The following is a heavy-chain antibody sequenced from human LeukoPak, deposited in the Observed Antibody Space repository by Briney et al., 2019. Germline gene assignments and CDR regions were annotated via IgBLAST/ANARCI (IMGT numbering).Heavy chain of an antibody. J-gene: IGHJ4*02. D-gene: IGHD5-24*01. V-gene: IGHV3-21*06. Sequence: GGSLRLSCAASGFTFSPSGMNWVRQAPGKGLEWVSSISGDSAYIYYADSVKGRFTISRDNPKNLLFLQINSLRVEDTAVYYCARETPRRGETRDGYRWGQGTLVTVSS. CDR2: ISGDSAYI. CDR3: ARETPRRGETRDGYR. CDR1: GFTFSPSG.